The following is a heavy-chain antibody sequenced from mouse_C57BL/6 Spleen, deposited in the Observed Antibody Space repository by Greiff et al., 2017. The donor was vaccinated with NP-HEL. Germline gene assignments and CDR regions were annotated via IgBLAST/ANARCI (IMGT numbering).Heavy chain of an antibody. CDR1: GYTFTSYT. CDR3: ANGNYLAY. J-gene: IGHJ3*01. D-gene: IGHD2-1*01. Sequence: VKLQQSGAELARPGASVKMSCKASGYTFTSYTMHWVKQRPGQGLEWIGYINPSSGYTKYNQKFKDKATLTADKSSSTAYMQLSSLTSEDSAVYYCANGNYLAYWGQGTLVTVSA. V-gene: IGHV1-4*01. CDR2: INPSSGYT.